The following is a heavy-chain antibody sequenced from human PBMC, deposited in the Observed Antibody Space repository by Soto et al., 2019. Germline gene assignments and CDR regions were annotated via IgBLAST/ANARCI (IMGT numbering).Heavy chain of an antibody. J-gene: IGHJ4*02. V-gene: IGHV3-33*01. D-gene: IGHD4-17*01. Sequence: QEQLVESGGGVVQPGRSLRLSCVASGFTFSDYAMHWVRQAPGKGLEWVAVIWHDGTNKYYADSVKGRFTISRDNSKNTLYLQMNSLRAEDTAVYYCARPALLVTTFDYWGQGTLVTVSS. CDR1: GFTFSDYA. CDR2: IWHDGTNK. CDR3: ARPALLVTTFDY.